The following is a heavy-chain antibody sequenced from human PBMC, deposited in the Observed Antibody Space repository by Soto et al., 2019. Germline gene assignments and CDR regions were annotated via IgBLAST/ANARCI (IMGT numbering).Heavy chain of an antibody. V-gene: IGHV4-59*01. CDR3: ALRSMSVVPEY. Sequence: QVQLQESGPGLVKPSETLSLTCAVSGDSISSYYCMWIRQPPGKALESIGYLYYGRSANYNPSLRSRVTMSVDTSTNQCSLTLSSMTAADTAVYYCALRSMSVVPEYWGQGNLVTVSS. D-gene: IGHD3-22*01. J-gene: IGHJ4*02. CDR2: LYYGRSA. CDR1: GDSISSYY.